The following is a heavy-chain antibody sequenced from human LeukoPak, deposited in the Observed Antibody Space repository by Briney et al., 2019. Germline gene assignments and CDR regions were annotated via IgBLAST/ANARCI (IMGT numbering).Heavy chain of an antibody. CDR1: GDSVSSNSAA. CDR2: TYYRSKWYN. D-gene: IGHD6-13*01. Sequence: SQTLPLTFAISGDSVSSNSAAWNWIRQPPSRGLEWLGRTYYRSKWYNDYAVSVKSRITINPDTSKNQFSLQLNSVTPEDTAVYYCATSSSSWYFRFDPWGQGTLVTVSS. V-gene: IGHV6-1*01. J-gene: IGHJ5*02. CDR3: ATSSSSWYFRFDP.